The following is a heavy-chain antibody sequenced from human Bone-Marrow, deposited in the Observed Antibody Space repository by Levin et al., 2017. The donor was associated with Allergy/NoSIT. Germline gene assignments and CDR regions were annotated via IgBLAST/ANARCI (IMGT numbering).Heavy chain of an antibody. CDR1: GFTVSNNY. D-gene: IGHD3-16*01. Sequence: GGSLRLSCAVSGFTVSNNYMSWVRQAPGAGLEWVSLIYSVGTTYYAHSVKGRFTISRDNSRNTLYLQMNSLRAEDTAVYYCTGGPSGVRGWGQGTLVTVSS. CDR3: TGGPSGVRG. CDR2: IYSVGTT. V-gene: IGHV3-53*01. J-gene: IGHJ4*02.